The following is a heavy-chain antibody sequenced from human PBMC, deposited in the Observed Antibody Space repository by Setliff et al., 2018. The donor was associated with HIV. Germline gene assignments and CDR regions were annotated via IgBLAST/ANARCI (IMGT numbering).Heavy chain of an antibody. J-gene: IGHJ4*02. V-gene: IGHV2-5*02. D-gene: IGHD3-10*01. CDR1: GFSVTSYGVA. Sequence: SGPTLVNPTQTLTLTCTVSGFSVTSYGVAVAWIRQPPGKALEWLALIYWDDDKRYNPSLESRLTITKDTSKNHVVLTMTNVDPDDTAVYYCAIGRWFGASFDYWGQGTLVTVSS. CDR3: AIGRWFGASFDY. CDR2: IYWDDDK.